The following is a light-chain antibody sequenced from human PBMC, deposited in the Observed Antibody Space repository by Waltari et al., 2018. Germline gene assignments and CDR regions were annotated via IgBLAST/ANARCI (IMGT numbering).Light chain of an antibody. CDR2: EVS. CDR1: SSDIGVYNY. Sequence: QSALTQPASVSGSPGQSITISCTGTSSDIGVYNYVSWYQQHPGKAPKLMIYEVSNRPSGLSDRFSGSKSGNTASLTISGLQAEDEADYYCSSYTRSSTLVFGGGTKLTVL. V-gene: IGLV2-14*01. J-gene: IGLJ2*01. CDR3: SSYTRSSTLV.